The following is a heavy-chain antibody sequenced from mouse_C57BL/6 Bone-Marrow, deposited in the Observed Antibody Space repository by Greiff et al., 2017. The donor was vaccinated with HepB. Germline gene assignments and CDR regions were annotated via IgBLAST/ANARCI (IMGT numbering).Heavy chain of an antibody. Sequence: QVQLQQPGAELVMPGASVKLSCKASGYTFTSYWMHWVKQRPGQGLEWIGEIDPSDSYTNYNQKFKGKSTLTVDKSSSTAYMQLSSLTSEDSAVYYCARSEYYYGSSVDYWGKGTTLTVSS. V-gene: IGHV1-69*01. CDR3: ARSEYYYGSSVDY. J-gene: IGHJ2*01. CDR2: IDPSDSYT. D-gene: IGHD1-1*01. CDR1: GYTFTSYW.